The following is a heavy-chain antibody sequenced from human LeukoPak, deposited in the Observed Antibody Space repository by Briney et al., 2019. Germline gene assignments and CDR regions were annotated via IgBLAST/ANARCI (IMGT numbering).Heavy chain of an antibody. Sequence: ASVKVSCKASGGTFSSYAISWVRQAPGQGLEWMGGIIPIFGTANYAQKFQGRVTNTTDESTSTAYMELSSLRSEDTAVYYCARGAGYCSSTSCYSHAFDIWGQGTMVTVSS. V-gene: IGHV1-69*05. CDR2: IIPIFGTA. J-gene: IGHJ3*02. CDR1: GGTFSSYA. CDR3: ARGAGYCSSTSCYSHAFDI. D-gene: IGHD2-2*01.